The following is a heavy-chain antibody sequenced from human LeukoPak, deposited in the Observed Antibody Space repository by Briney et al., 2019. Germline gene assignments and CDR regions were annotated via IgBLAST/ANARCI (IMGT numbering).Heavy chain of an antibody. CDR2: IKYDGYEE. CDR1: GFTFSRYW. J-gene: IGHJ4*02. Sequence: GGSLRLSCAASGFTFSRYWMSWMRQAPGKGLEWVANIKYDGYEEYYVDSVKGRFTISRDNAKNSLYLQLNSLRVEDTAVYYCAREGRVVPADYWGQGTLVTVSS. CDR3: AREGRVVPADY. D-gene: IGHD2-2*01. V-gene: IGHV3-7*01.